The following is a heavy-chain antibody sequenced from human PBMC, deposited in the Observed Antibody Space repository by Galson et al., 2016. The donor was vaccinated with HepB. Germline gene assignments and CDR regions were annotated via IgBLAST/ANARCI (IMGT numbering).Heavy chain of an antibody. D-gene: IGHD3-10*01. CDR1: RGPIGGDS. CDR2: IHASGST. J-gene: IGHJ5*02. V-gene: IGHV4-59*01. CDR3: ARDPGSHHRWFDP. Sequence: SETLSLTCSVSRGPIGGDSWTWIRQSPGKGLEWIGYIHASGSTAYNPSLKCRVTISIDPPKSQFSLRMTSVTAADTAVYYWARDPGSHHRWFDPWGQGALVTVSS.